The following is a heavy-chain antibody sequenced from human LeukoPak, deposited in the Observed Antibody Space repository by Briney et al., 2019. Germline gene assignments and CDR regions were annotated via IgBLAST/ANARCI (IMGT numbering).Heavy chain of an antibody. Sequence: NPSETLSLTCAVYGGSFSGYYWSWIRQPPGKGLEWMGEINHSGSTNYNPSPMSRVTISVDTSKNQFSLKLSSVTATATAVYYCARGPRAYCSSTSCYPYYYYYYYMDVWGKGTTVTVSS. D-gene: IGHD2-2*01. CDR2: INHSGST. V-gene: IGHV4-34*01. CDR1: GGSFSGYY. CDR3: ARGPRAYCSSTSCYPYYYYYYYMDV. J-gene: IGHJ6*03.